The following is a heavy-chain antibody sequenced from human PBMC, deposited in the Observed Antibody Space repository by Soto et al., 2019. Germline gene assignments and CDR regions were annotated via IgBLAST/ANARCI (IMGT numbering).Heavy chain of an antibody. CDR3: ARIRQVGATRYQFDF. CDR2: IYYSGST. J-gene: IGHJ4*02. D-gene: IGHD1-26*01. Sequence: SETLSLTCTVSGGSISTSIYYWGWIRQPPGKGLEWIGSIYYSGSTYYNPSLKSRVTISVDTSKNQLSLNLSSVTAADTAVYYCARIRQVGATRYQFDFWGQGTLVTVSS. CDR1: GGSISTSIYY. V-gene: IGHV4-39*01.